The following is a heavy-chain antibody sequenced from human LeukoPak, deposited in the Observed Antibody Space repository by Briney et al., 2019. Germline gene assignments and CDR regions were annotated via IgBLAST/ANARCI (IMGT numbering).Heavy chain of an antibody. CDR2: IRSKPNSYAT. CDR3: TGGMLRQYYYYLDV. Sequence: QPGGSLRLSCAASGFTFSGSAMHWVRQASGKGLEWVGLIRSKPNSYATAYAASVKGRFTISRDESNNTAYLHMNSLKTEDTAIYYCTGGMLRQYYYYLDVWGKGTTVTISS. D-gene: IGHD3-10*02. J-gene: IGHJ6*03. CDR1: GFTFSGSA. V-gene: IGHV3-73*01.